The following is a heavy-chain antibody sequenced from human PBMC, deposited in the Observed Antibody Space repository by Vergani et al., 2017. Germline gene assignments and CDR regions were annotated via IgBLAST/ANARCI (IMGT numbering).Heavy chain of an antibody. CDR2: ISYDGSNK. Sequence: VQLVESGGGLVQPGGSLRLSCAASGFTFSSYAMHWVCQAPGKGLEWVAAISYDGSNKYYADSVKGRFTISRDNSKNTLYLQMNSLRAEDTAVYYCAREVSYGDYPDYWGQGTLVTVSS. CDR1: GFTFSSYA. J-gene: IGHJ4*02. D-gene: IGHD4-17*01. CDR3: AREVSYGDYPDY. V-gene: IGHV3-30-3*01.